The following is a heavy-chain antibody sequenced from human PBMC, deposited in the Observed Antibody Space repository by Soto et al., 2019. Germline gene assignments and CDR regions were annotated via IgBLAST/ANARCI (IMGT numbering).Heavy chain of an antibody. CDR3: AKDEIAVPGTNYFDY. V-gene: IGHV3-64*04. Sequence: GGSLRLSCSASGFSFSSYAMHWVRQPPGKGLEYGSVISSNGGSTYYADSVKGRFTISRDNSKNTLYLQMNSLRAEDTAVYFCAKDEIAVPGTNYFDYWGQGTLVTVSS. CDR1: GFSFSSYA. J-gene: IGHJ4*02. CDR2: ISSNGGST. D-gene: IGHD6-19*01.